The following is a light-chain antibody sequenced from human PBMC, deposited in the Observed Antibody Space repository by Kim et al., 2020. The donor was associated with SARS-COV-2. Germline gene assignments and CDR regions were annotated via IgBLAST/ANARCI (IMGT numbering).Light chain of an antibody. CDR1: KSISNY. CDR2: ATS. V-gene: IGKV1-39*01. J-gene: IGKJ2*01. Sequence: SASVVDRVTITCQTSKSISNYLHWYQQKPGKDPTLLLYATSSLQSGVESRFSGSGSGTDLTLTISSLQPEDFATYYCQQSYSTPYTFGQGTKLEIK. CDR3: QQSYSTPYT.